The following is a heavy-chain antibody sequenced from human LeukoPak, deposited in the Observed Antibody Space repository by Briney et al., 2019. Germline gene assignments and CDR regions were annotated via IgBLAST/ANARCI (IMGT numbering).Heavy chain of an antibody. CDR1: GGSFSGYY. D-gene: IGHD3/OR15-3a*01. CDR2: INHSGST. J-gene: IGHJ4*02. Sequence: PSETLSLTRAVYGGSFSGYYWSWIRQPPGKGLEWIGEINHSGSTNYNPSLKSRVTISVDTSKNQFSLKLSSVTAADTAVYYCASEDSKDWGQGTLVTVSS. CDR3: ASEDSKD. V-gene: IGHV4-34*01.